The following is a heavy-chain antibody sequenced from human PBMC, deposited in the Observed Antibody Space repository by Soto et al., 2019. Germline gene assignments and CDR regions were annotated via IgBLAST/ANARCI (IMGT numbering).Heavy chain of an antibody. CDR2: INAGNGNT. CDR3: ARDGFPILGELPNFDY. CDR1: GYTFTSYA. V-gene: IGHV1-3*01. J-gene: IGHJ4*02. D-gene: IGHD3-16*01. Sequence: ASVKVSCKASGYTFTSYAIHWVRQAPGQRLEWIGWINAGNGNTKYSQKFQGRVTITRDTSASTAYMELSSLRSEDTAVYYCARDGFPILGELPNFDYWGQGTLVTVSS.